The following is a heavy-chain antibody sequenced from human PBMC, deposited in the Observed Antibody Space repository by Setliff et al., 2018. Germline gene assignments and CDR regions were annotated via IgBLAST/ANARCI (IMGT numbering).Heavy chain of an antibody. Sequence: LSLTCTVSGDSISSSTYHWGWIRQSPGKGLEWIGNIYYNGNTNKNPSLKSRVTISVDSSRDQFSLRLSSVTAADTAMYYCARVRVVQGYYEFDYWGQGTLVTVSS. CDR2: IYYNGNT. CDR3: ARVRVVQGYYEFDY. V-gene: IGHV4-39*07. D-gene: IGHD3-16*01. CDR1: GDSISSSTYH. J-gene: IGHJ4*02.